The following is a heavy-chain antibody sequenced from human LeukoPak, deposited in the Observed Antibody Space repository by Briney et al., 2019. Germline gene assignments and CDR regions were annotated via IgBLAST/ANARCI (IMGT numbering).Heavy chain of an antibody. Sequence: ASVKVSCKASGYTFTSYGISWVRPAPGQGLEWMGWISAYNGNTNYAQKLQGRVTMTTDTSTSTAYMELRSLRSDGTAVYYCARVRGLLWWLRDFDYWGQGTLVTVSS. V-gene: IGHV1-18*01. CDR3: ARVRGLLWWLRDFDY. D-gene: IGHD5-12*01. J-gene: IGHJ4*02. CDR2: ISAYNGNT. CDR1: GYTFTSYG.